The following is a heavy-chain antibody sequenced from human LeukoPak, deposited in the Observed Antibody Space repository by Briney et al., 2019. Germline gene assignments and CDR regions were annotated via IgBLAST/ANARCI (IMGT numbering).Heavy chain of an antibody. CDR1: GGSVSSGSYY. Sequence: SETLSLTCTVSGGSVSSGSYYWSWIRQPPGKGLEWIGYIHYSGSTNYNPSLKSRVTISLDTSKNQFSLKLSSVTAADTAVYYCARAGYYYDSSGFRWFDPWGQGTLVTVSS. J-gene: IGHJ5*02. CDR3: ARAGYYYDSSGFRWFDP. D-gene: IGHD3-22*01. CDR2: IHYSGST. V-gene: IGHV4-61*01.